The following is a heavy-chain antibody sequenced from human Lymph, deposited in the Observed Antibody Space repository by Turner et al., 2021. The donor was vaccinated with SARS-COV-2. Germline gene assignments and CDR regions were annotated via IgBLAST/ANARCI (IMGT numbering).Heavy chain of an antibody. D-gene: IGHD3-3*01. V-gene: IGHV3-53*01. Sequence: EVQLVESGGGLIQPGGSLRLSCAASGITVSSNYMSWVRQAPGKGLEWVSVIYSGGSTYYADSVKGRFTISRDNSKNTLYFKMNSLRAEDTAVYYCARDLMEVGGMDVWGQGTTVTVSS. CDR3: ARDLMEVGGMDV. J-gene: IGHJ6*02. CDR1: GITVSSNY. CDR2: IYSGGST.